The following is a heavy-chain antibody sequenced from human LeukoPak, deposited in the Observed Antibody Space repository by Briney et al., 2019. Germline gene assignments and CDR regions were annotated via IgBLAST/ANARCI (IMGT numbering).Heavy chain of an antibody. CDR3: ARGPYCSSTSCYYYYYMDV. V-gene: IGHV1-69*13. Sequence: ASVKVSCKASGGTFSSYAISWVRQALGQGLEWMGGIIPIFGTANYAQKFQGRVTITADESTSTAYMELSSLRSEDTAVYYCARGPYCSSTSCYYYYYMDVWGKGTTVTVSS. CDR1: GGTFSSYA. J-gene: IGHJ6*03. D-gene: IGHD2-2*01. CDR2: IIPIFGTA.